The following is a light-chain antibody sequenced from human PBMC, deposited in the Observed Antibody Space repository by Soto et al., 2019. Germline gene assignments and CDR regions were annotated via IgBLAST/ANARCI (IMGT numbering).Light chain of an antibody. V-gene: IGKV2-24*01. CDR2: KIS. Sequence: DIVMTQTPLSSPVTLGQPASISCRSSQSLVHRDGNTYLTWFQQRPGQPPRLLLYKISNRFSGVPDRFSGSGAGTDFTLKISRVEAEDVVVYYCMQATQFPWTFGQGNKVEI. CDR1: QSLVHRDGNTY. J-gene: IGKJ1*01. CDR3: MQATQFPWT.